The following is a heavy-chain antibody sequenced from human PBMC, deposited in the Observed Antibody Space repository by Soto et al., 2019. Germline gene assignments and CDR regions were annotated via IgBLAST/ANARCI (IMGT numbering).Heavy chain of an antibody. V-gene: IGHV4-34*01. Sequence: SETLSLTCTVYGGSFSCYYWSWIRQPPGKGLEWIGEINHSGSTNYNPSLKSRVTISVDTSKNQFSLKLSSVTAADTAVYYCASLKARAVAGTWDYYYYGMDVWGQGTTVTVSS. D-gene: IGHD6-19*01. CDR1: GGSFSCYY. J-gene: IGHJ6*02. CDR2: INHSGST. CDR3: ASLKARAVAGTWDYYYYGMDV.